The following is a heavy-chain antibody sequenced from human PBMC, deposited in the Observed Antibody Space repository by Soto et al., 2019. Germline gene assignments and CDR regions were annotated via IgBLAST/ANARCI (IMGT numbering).Heavy chain of an antibody. CDR2: IFDSGST. CDR1: GGSFSGYY. J-gene: IGHJ4*02. D-gene: IGHD3-3*01. V-gene: IGHV4-34*12. Sequence: SETLSLTCAVYGGSFSGYYWSRIRQPPGKGLEWIGNIFDSGSTYYNPSLKSRVTISVDTSKNQFSLKLSSVTAADTAVYYCASLRFLEWLPNDHFDYWGQGTLVTVSS. CDR3: ASLRFLEWLPNDHFDY.